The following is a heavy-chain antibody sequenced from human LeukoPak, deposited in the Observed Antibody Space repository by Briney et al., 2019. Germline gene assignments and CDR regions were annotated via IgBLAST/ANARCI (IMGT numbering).Heavy chain of an antibody. D-gene: IGHD5-12*01. CDR1: GYTFTSYS. Sequence: GASVKVSCKASGYTFTSYSFNWVRQAPGQGLEWMGWISAYDGNTNYAQKLQNRVILTTDTSTTTVYLELRSLRSDDTAVYYCARSEGYGGNAFDIWGQGTMVAVSS. V-gene: IGHV1-18*01. J-gene: IGHJ3*02. CDR3: ARSEGYGGNAFDI. CDR2: ISAYDGNT.